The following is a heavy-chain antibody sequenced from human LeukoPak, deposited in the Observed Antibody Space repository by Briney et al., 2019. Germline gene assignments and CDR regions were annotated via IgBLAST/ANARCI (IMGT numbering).Heavy chain of an antibody. V-gene: IGHV4-34*01. Sequence: PSETLSLTCAVYGGSFSGYYWSWIRQPPGKGLEWIGEINHSGSTNYNPSLKSRVTISVDTSKNQFSLKLSSVTAADTAVYYCARSIRHGYLPYWGQGTLVTVSS. D-gene: IGHD5-18*01. CDR2: INHSGST. CDR1: GGSFSGYY. J-gene: IGHJ4*02. CDR3: ARSIRHGYLPY.